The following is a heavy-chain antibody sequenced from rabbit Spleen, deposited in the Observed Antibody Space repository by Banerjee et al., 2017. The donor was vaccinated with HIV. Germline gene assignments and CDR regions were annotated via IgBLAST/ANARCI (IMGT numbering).Heavy chain of an antibody. J-gene: IGHJ4*01. Sequence: ELVESGGGLVQAGESLELSCKASGIDFISCGISWVRQAPGKGLEWIAYIYPVFGITNYANSVKGRFTISSDNAQNTVFLEMTSLTASDTATYYCVRVGNAGYGGYDYYYFKLWGPGTLVTVS. CDR3: VRVGNAGYGGYDYYYFKL. V-gene: IGHV1S47*01. CDR1: GIDFISCG. CDR2: IYPVFGIT. D-gene: IGHD6-1*01.